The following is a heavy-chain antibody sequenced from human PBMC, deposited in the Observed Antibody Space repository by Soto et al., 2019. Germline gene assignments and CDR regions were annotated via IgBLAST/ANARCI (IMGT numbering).Heavy chain of an antibody. CDR1: GGSISSYY. CDR2: IYTSGST. CDR3: ARDRPHLHETTGRIDS. V-gene: IGHV4-4*07. J-gene: IGHJ4*02. D-gene: IGHD1-7*01. Sequence: PSETLSLTCTVSGGSISSYYWSWIRQPAGKGLEWIGRIYTSGSTNYNPSLKSRVTMSVDTSKNQFSLRMSSVTAADTAVYYCARDRPHLHETTGRIDSWGQGMLVTVSS.